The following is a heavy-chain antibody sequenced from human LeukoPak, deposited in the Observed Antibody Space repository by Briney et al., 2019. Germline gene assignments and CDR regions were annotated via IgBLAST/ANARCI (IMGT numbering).Heavy chain of an antibody. CDR3: ARGGYYYDSSGYIKH. J-gene: IGHJ4*02. V-gene: IGHV4-34*01. Sequence: PSETLSLTCAVYGGSFSGYYWSWIRQPPGKGLEGIGEINHSGSTNYNPSLKSRVTISVDTSKNQYSLKLSSVTAADTAVYYCARGGYYYDSSGYIKHWGQGTLVTVSS. D-gene: IGHD3-22*01. CDR2: INHSGST. CDR1: GGSFSGYY.